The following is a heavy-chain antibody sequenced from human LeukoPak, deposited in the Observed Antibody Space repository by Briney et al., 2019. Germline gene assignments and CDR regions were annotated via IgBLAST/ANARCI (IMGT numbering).Heavy chain of an antibody. V-gene: IGHV1-2*02. CDR3: ATGRRAYYDSSGYRYNWFDP. D-gene: IGHD3-22*01. Sequence: GASAKVSCKASGFTFTSSAMQWVRQARGQRLEWIGWINPNSGGTNYAQKFQGRVTMTRDTSISTAYMELSSLRSEDTAVYYCATGRRAYYDSSGYRYNWFDPWGQGTLVTVSS. CDR2: INPNSGGT. J-gene: IGHJ5*02. CDR1: GFTFTSSA.